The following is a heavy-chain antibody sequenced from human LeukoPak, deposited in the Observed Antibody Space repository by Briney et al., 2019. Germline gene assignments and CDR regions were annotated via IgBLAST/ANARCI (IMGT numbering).Heavy chain of an antibody. CDR1: GFTFSSYG. D-gene: IGHD4-17*01. CDR2: ISYDGSNK. J-gene: IGHJ4*02. Sequence: GGSLRLSCAASGFTFSSYGMHWVRQAPGKGLEWVAVISYDGSNKYYADSVKGRFTISRDNSKNTLYLQMNSLRAEDTAVYYCAKGTRLRNLRGNTADYFDYWGQGTLVTVSS. CDR3: AKGTRLRNLRGNTADYFDY. V-gene: IGHV3-30*18.